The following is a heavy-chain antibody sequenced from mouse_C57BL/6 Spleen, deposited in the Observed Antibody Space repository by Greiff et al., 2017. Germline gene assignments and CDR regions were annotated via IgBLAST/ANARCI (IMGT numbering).Heavy chain of an antibody. D-gene: IGHD1-1*01. V-gene: IGHV1-55*01. CDR2: IYPGSGST. CDR3: ARSTTVVAPLFDY. CDR1: GYTFTSYW. Sequence: QVQLQQSGAELVKPGASVKMSYKASGYTFTSYWITWVKQRPGQGLEWIGDIYPGSGSTNYNEKFKSKATLTVDTSSSTAYMQLSSLTSEDSAVYYCARSTTVVAPLFDYWGQGTTLTVSS. J-gene: IGHJ2*01.